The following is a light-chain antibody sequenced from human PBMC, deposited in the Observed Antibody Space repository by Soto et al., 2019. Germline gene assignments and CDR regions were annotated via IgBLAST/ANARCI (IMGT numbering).Light chain of an antibody. CDR1: QSLLHINGDTY. CDR3: MKALQRPFT. CDR2: LGS. V-gene: IGKV2-28*01. J-gene: IGKJ3*01. Sequence: EIVMTQSPLSLPVTPGEPASISCRSSQSLLHINGDTYLDWYLQKPGQSPQLLIYLGSNRASGVPDRFSGSGSGIDFTMEIRRVEAEDVGVYYCMKALQRPFTFGPGTKVDIK.